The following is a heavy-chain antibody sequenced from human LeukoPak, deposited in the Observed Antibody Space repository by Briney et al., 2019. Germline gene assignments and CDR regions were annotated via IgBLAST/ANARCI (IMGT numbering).Heavy chain of an antibody. CDR2: IYSGGST. Sequence: GGSLRLSCVASGFTVSSNYMSWVRQAPGKGLEWVSVIYSGGSTYYADSVKGRFTISRHNSKNTLYLQMNSLRAEDTAVHYCARVTQEGMDVWGQGTTVTVSS. D-gene: IGHD2-21*02. CDR1: GFTVSSNY. CDR3: ARVTQEGMDV. J-gene: IGHJ6*02. V-gene: IGHV3-53*04.